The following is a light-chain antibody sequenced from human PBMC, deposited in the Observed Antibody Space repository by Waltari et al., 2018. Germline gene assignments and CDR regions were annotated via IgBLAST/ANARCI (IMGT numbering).Light chain of an antibody. CDR2: EDA. J-gene: IGLJ2*01. CDR1: SGRLASNS. Sequence: FILTQPHSVSESPGKTVTISCTRSSGRLASNSVQWYQQRPGSSPTTVIYEDAQRPSGVPDRFSGSIDGSSNSASLTISGLKTEDESDYYCQSYDSTTVIFGGGTKLTVL. V-gene: IGLV6-57*01. CDR3: QSYDSTTVI.